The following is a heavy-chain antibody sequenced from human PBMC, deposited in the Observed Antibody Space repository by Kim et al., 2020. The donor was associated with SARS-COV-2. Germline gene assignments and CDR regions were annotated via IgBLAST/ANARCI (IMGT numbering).Heavy chain of an antibody. CDR3: AKGGVRSGLDI. V-gene: IGHV3-23*01. D-gene: IGHD3-10*01. J-gene: IGHJ3*02. Sequence: GGSLRLSCAASGFTFSSSSMSWVHQAPGEGLEWVSSISGGGGTTYYADSVKGQFTISRDNSRNTLFLQMNSLRAEDTAVYYCAKGGVRSGLDIWGQGTMVTVSS. CDR1: GFTFSSSS. CDR2: ISGGGGTT.